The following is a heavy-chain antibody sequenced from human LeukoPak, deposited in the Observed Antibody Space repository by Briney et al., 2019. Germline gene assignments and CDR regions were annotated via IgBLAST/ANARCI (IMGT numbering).Heavy chain of an antibody. CDR1: GFTFSSYS. J-gene: IGHJ5*02. CDR3: ARAPHPTMIVGFDP. Sequence: GGSLRLSCAAPGFTFSSYSMNWVRQAPGKGLEWVSSISSSSSYIYYADSVKGRFTISRDNAKNSLYLQMNSLRAEDTAVYYRARAPHPTMIVGFDPWGQGTLVTVSS. CDR2: ISSSSSYI. D-gene: IGHD3-22*01. V-gene: IGHV3-21*01.